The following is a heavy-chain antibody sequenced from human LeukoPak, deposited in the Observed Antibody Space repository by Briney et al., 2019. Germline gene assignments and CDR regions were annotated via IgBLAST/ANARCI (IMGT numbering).Heavy chain of an antibody. CDR3: ARGPPVPGYFDL. CDR2: IYYSGST. V-gene: IGHV4-59*01. CDR1: GGCISSYY. Sequence: SETLSLTCTVSGGCISSYYWNWIRQPPGKGQERIGYIYYSGSTHYNPSLKSRVTISVDTSKNQFSLKLSSVTAADTTVYYCARGPPVPGYFDLWGRGTLVTVSS. D-gene: IGHD2-2*01. J-gene: IGHJ2*01.